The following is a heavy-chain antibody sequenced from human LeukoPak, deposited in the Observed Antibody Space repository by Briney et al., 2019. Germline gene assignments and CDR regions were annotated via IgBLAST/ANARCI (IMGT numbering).Heavy chain of an antibody. D-gene: IGHD5-12*01. CDR2: IYYSGST. CDR3: ARHPLSGYDSYYYYGMDV. J-gene: IGHJ6*02. V-gene: IGHV4-39*01. Sequence: SETLSLTCTVSGGSISSSSYYWGWIRQPPGKGLEWIGSIYYSGSTYYNPSLKSRVTISVDTPKNQFSLKLSSVTAADTAVYYCARHPLSGYDSYYYYGMDVWGQGTTVTVSS. CDR1: GGSISSSSYY.